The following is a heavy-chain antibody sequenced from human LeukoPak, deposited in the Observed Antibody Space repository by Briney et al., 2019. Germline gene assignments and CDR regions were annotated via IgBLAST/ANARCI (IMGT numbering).Heavy chain of an antibody. CDR2: ISYDGSNK. CDR1: GFTFSSYG. CDR3: AKDRSYYGPFDY. V-gene: IGHV3-30*18. Sequence: VQPGRSLILSCAASGFTFSSYGMHWVRQAPGKGLEWVAVISYDGSNKYYADSVKGRFTISRDNSKNTLYLQMNSLRAEDTAVYYCAKDRSYYGPFDYWGQGTLVTVSS. J-gene: IGHJ4*02. D-gene: IGHD1-26*01.